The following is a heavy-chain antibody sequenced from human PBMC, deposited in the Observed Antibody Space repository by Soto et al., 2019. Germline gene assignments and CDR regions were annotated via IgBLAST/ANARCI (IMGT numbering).Heavy chain of an antibody. D-gene: IGHD3-9*01. CDR1: GFTFNNFA. CDR3: AKDRDPDGIWTFDS. CDR2: IIGGDGDK. J-gene: IGHJ5*01. V-gene: IGHV3-23*01. Sequence: GGSLRLSCAAAGFTFNNFAMNWVRQAPGKGLEWVSGIIGGDGDKFYSDSVKGRFTISRDNSKDMLFLQMSSLRVDDTAVYYCAKDRDPDGIWTFDSWGQGTLVTVSS.